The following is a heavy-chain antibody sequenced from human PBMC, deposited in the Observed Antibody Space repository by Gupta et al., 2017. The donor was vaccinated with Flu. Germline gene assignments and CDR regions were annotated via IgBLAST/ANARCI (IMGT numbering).Heavy chain of an antibody. V-gene: IGHV4-34*01. CDR1: GGSLSGYY. CDR3: ARGSITIFGVVIKPLDY. J-gene: IGHJ4*02. Sequence: QVQLQQWGAGLLKPSETLSLTCAVYGGSLSGYYWSWIRQPPGKGLEWIGEINHSGSTNYNPSLKSRVTISVDTSKNQFSLKLSSVTAADTAVYYCARGSITIFGVVIKPLDYWGQGTLVTVSS. CDR2: INHSGST. D-gene: IGHD3-3*01.